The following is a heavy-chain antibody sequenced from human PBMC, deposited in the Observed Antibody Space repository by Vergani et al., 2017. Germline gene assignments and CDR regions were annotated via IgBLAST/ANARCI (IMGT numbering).Heavy chain of an antibody. D-gene: IGHD3-10*01. CDR1: GFTFSNAW. CDR2: IKSKTDGGTT. CDR3: TTSGGLRGVSPYYYYYYYMDV. J-gene: IGHJ6*03. Sequence: EVQLVESGGGLVKPGGSLRLSCAASGFTFSNAWMSWVRQAPGKGLEWVGRIKSKTDGGTTDYAAPVKGRFTISRDDSKNTLYLQMNSLKTEDTAVYYCTTSGGLRGVSPYYYYYYYMDVWGKGTTVTVSS. V-gene: IGHV3-15*01.